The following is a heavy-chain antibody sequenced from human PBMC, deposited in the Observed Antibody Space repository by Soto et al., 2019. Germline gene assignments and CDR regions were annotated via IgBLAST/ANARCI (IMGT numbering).Heavy chain of an antibody. J-gene: IGHJ3*02. CDR1: GYTFTGYY. CDR2: INPNSGGT. V-gene: IGHV1-2*04. CDR3: ARDPLTADDAFDI. Sequence: ASVKVSCKASGYTFTGYYMHWVRQAPGQGLEWMGWINPNSGGTNYAQKFQGWVTMTRDTSISTAYMELSRLRSDDTAVYYCARDPLTADDAFDIWGQGTMVTVSS.